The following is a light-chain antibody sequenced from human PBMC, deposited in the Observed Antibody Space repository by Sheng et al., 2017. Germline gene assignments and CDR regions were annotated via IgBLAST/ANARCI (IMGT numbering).Light chain of an antibody. J-gene: IGKJ5*01. CDR2: GAS. V-gene: IGKV3-15*01. CDR3: QQYNNWPPIT. Sequence: EIVLTQSPATLSLSPGERATLSCRASQSVGTLLAWFQQKPGQAPRLLIYGASTRATGIPARFSGSGSGTEFTLTISSLQSEDFAVYYCQQYNNWPPITFGQGTRLEIK. CDR1: QSVGTL.